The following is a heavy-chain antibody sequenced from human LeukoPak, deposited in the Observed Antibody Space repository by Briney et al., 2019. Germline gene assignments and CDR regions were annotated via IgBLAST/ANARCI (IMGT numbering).Heavy chain of an antibody. CDR3: ARRRSIYRYNDIVVVPAAIRAFTTYFDY. D-gene: IGHD2-2*01. CDR2: INHSGST. CDR1: GGSFSGYY. J-gene: IGHJ4*02. V-gene: IGHV4-34*01. Sequence: SETLSLTCAVYGGSFSGYYWSWIRQPPGKGLEWIGEINHSGSTNYNPSLKSRVTISVDTSKNQFSLKLSSVTAADTAVYYCARRRSIYRYNDIVVVPAAIRAFTTYFDYWGQGTLVTVSS.